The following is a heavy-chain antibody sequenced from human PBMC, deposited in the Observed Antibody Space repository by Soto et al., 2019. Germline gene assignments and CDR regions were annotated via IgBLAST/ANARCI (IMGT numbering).Heavy chain of an antibody. CDR1: VYSFNTYW. Sequence: PGYSLNISCRTSVYSFNTYWIAWVRQMPGKGLEWMGITHPGDSETRYSPSFEGQVTISADKSISTAYLQWSSLKASDTAMYYCARQGRDGHNQGYGMDVWGQGTTVTVS. V-gene: IGHV5-51*01. CDR2: THPGDSET. CDR3: ARQGRDGHNQGYGMDV. J-gene: IGHJ6*02.